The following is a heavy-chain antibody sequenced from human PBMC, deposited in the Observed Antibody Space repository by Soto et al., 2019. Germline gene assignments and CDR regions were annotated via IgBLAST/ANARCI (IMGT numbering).Heavy chain of an antibody. D-gene: IGHD3-10*01. CDR3: AAEPLGFRYHYGMDV. V-gene: IGHV1-58*02. CDR1: GFTFTSSA. CDR2: IVVGSGNT. Sequence: SVKVSCKASGFTFTSSAMQWVRQARGQRLEWIGWIVVGSGNTNYAQKFQERVTITRDMSTSTAYMELSSLRSEDTAVYYCAAEPLGFRYHYGMDVWGQGTKVTVSS. J-gene: IGHJ6*02.